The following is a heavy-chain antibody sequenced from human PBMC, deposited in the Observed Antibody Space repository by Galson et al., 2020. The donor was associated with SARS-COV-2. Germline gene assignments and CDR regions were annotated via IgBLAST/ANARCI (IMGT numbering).Heavy chain of an antibody. CDR1: GGSLSDNA. V-gene: IGHV1-69*13. CDR3: ARDLDSIVRGPKPQLGMDV. CDR2: IIPKFGSG. Sequence: GASVKVSCKASGGSLSDNAFSWVRQAPGQGLEWMGGIIPKFGSGKVAQTFQGRVRITADHSTNTVYSEMDRLRSDDTAVYFCARDLDSIVRGPKPQLGMDVWGPGTAVTVS. D-gene: IGHD3-10*01. J-gene: IGHJ6*02.